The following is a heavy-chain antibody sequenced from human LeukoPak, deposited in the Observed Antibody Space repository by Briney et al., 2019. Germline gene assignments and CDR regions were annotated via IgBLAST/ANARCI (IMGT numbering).Heavy chain of an antibody. D-gene: IGHD2/OR15-2a*01. CDR3: VSFYETY. V-gene: IGHV3-74*01. CDR2: INSDGSWT. J-gene: IGHJ4*02. CDR1: GSYW. Sequence: GGSLRLSCAASGSYWMHWVRQAPGKGLVWVSHINSDGSWTSYADPVKGRFTISKDNAKNTVYLQMNNLRAEDTAVYYCVSFYETYWGRGTLVTVSS.